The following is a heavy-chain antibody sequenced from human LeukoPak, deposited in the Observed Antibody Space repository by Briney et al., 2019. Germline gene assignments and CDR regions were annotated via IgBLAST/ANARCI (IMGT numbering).Heavy chain of an antibody. D-gene: IGHD3-22*01. CDR1: GFTFSDYT. CDR3: ARAMMVVANLWGVYDY. J-gene: IGHJ4*02. V-gene: IGHV3-23*01. Sequence: GGSLRLSCADSGFTFSDYTINWVRQAPGKGLEWVSGLSGSGGTTYYADSVKGRFTISRDNSKNTLYLQMDSLRAEDTAVYFCARAMMVVANLWGVYDYWGRGTLVTVSS. CDR2: LSGSGGTT.